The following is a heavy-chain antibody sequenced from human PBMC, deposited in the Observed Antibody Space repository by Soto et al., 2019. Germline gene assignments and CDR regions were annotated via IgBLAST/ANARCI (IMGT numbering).Heavy chain of an antibody. CDR1: GLTFSDYA. Sequence: EVRLLESGGGLVQPGGSLRLSCTASGLTFSDYAMNWVRQAPGRGLEWVSAIRGVSKTSYYAYSVKGRFTIARDNSKHTLYLLMTSLTAGDTAVYYCVKDSTWAEGWELRPALDYWGQGTLVIASS. V-gene: IGHV3-23*01. CDR2: IRGVSKTS. J-gene: IGHJ4*02. CDR3: VKDSTWAEGWELRPALDY. D-gene: IGHD1-26*01.